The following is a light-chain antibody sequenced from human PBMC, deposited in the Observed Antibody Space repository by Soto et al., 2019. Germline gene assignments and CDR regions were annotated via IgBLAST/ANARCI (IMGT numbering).Light chain of an antibody. J-gene: IGKJ1*01. CDR1: QSISNY. V-gene: IGKV1-39*01. Sequence: DIQMTQSPASLSASVGDRVTITCRATQSISNYLNWYQQKPGKAPKLLIYSASSLQSGVVSRFSGGGSGTDFTLTISSLQPEDFATYYCQQSYSTPVTFGQGTKVDIK. CDR2: SAS. CDR3: QQSYSTPVT.